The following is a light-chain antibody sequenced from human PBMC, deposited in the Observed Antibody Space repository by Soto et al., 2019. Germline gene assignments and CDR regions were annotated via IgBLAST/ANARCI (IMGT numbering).Light chain of an antibody. CDR1: SSNIGAGYD. Sequence: QSVLTQPPSVSGAPGQRVTISCIGSSSNIGAGYDVHWYQQLPGTAPKLLIYGNSNRPSGVPDRFSGSKSGTSASLAITGLQAEDEADYYCQSYDRSLSVVFGGGTKVTVL. CDR3: QSYDRSLSVV. V-gene: IGLV1-40*01. J-gene: IGLJ2*01. CDR2: GNS.